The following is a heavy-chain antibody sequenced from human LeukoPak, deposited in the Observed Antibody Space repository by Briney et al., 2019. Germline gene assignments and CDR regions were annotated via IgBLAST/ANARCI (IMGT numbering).Heavy chain of an antibody. D-gene: IGHD3-10*01. CDR1: GGSFSGYY. V-gene: IGHV4-34*01. CDR2: INQSGRT. J-gene: IGHJ3*01. CDR3: ARSWFGFWHNSYLDDNAFDV. Sequence: SETLSLTSAVYGGSFSGYYWSWIRQVPGKGLEWRGEINQSGRTNYNPSLKSRVTISVDPSKNQISLNLSFVTATGTAVYYCARSWFGFWHNSYLDDNAFDVWGPGTMVTVSS.